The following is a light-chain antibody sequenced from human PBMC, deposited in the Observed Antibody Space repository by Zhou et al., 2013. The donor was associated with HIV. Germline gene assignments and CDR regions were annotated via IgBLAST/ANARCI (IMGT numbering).Light chain of an antibody. V-gene: IGKV1-39*01. CDR2: GAS. J-gene: IGKJ1*01. Sequence: DIQMTQSPSSLSASVGDRVTISCRASQNIGTSLNWYQQKPGRAPKLLIYGASTVQGGVPSRFGGSGSGTDFTLTINNLEPEDFATYYCQQSYNVPRTFGQGTKV. CDR3: QQSYNVPRT. CDR1: QNIGTS.